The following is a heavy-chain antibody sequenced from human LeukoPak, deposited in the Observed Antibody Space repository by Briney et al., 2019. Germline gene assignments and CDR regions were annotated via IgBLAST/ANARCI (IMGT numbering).Heavy chain of an antibody. CDR3: ARESSYPSIFGVVPPRYYYMDV. V-gene: IGHV4-59*01. D-gene: IGHD3-3*01. CDR1: GDSITSFF. CDR2: ISYSGTT. J-gene: IGHJ6*03. Sequence: PSETLSLTCTFFGDSITSFFWSWIRQPPGQGLEWIGYISYSGTTNYNPSLNSRVTISVDTSMSQLSLNLTSVTAADAAVYYCARESSYPSIFGVVPPRYYYMDVWGKGTTVTVSS.